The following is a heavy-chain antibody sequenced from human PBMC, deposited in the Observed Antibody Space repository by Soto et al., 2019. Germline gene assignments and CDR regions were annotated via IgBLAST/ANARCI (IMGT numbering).Heavy chain of an antibody. CDR1: GFTFIYA. J-gene: IGHJ3*02. Sequence: GGSLRLSCAASGFTFIYAMSWVRQAPGKGLEWVSGISGNGVITYYADSVKGRFTISRDNSKNTLYLQLNSLRAEDTAVYYCARYKGYFDPFAIRGQGTMVTAS. CDR3: ARYKGYFDPFAI. V-gene: IGHV3-23*01. D-gene: IGHD3-9*01. CDR2: ISGNGVIT.